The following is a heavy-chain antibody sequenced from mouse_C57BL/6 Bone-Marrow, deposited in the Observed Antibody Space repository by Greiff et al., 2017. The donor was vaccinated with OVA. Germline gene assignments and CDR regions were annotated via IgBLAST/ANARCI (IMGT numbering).Heavy chain of an antibody. D-gene: IGHD2-4*01. CDR2: INPSSGYT. Sequence: QVQLKESGAELARPGASVKMSCKASGYTFTSYTMHWVKQRPGQGLEWIGYINPSSGYTKYNQKFKDKATLTADKSSSTAYMQLSSLTSEDSAVYYCARDYDGHWYFDVWGTGTTVTVSS. CDR3: ARDYDGHWYFDV. CDR1: GYTFTSYT. V-gene: IGHV1-4*01. J-gene: IGHJ1*03.